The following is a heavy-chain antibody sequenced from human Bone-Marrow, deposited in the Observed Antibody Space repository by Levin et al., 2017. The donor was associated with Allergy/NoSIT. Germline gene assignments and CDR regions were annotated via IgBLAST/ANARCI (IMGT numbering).Heavy chain of an antibody. D-gene: IGHD2/OR15-2a*01. J-gene: IGHJ3*01. Sequence: PGASVKVSCIVSGFTFSDYSIYWVRQAPGKGLEWISSISGDSSDLYYADSVKGRFTISRDNAKNSLNLQVSSLRAEDTAVYHCVRGIIGDVRVAHKEAFDVWGQGTMVTVSS. CDR2: ISGDSSDL. V-gene: IGHV3-21*01. CDR3: VRGIIGDVRVAHKEAFDV. CDR1: GFTFSDYS.